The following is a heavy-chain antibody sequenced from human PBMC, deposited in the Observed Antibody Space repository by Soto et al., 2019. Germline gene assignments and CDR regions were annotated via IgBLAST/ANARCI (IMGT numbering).Heavy chain of an antibody. Sequence: QVPMVESGGGVVQPGRSLRLSCAASGFSFSAYGLHWVRQAPGKGLACLAVISNDGRNTYYADSVKGRFPISRDNSKDPLCLQMDSLRGEDTAIYYCAKVIRADSTASNLYYYSAMDVWGQGTTVTVSS. CDR2: ISNDGRNT. J-gene: IGHJ6*02. CDR1: GFSFSAYG. D-gene: IGHD6-6*01. CDR3: AKVIRADSTASNLYYYSAMDV. V-gene: IGHV3-30*18.